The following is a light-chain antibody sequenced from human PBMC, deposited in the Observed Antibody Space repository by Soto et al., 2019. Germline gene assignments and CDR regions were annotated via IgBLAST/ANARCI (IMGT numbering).Light chain of an antibody. J-gene: IGLJ3*02. Sequence: QSVLTQPASVSGSPGQSITISCTGTSSDVGSYNLVSWYQQHPGKAPKLMIYEGSKRPSGVSIRFSGSKSGNTASLTISGLQAEDEADYYCCPYAGSRVFGGGTQLTVL. CDR2: EGS. CDR1: SSDVGSYNL. CDR3: CPYAGSRV. V-gene: IGLV2-23*01.